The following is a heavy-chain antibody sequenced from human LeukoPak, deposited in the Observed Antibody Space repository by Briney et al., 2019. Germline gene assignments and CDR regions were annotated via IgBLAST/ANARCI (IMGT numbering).Heavy chain of an antibody. V-gene: IGHV4-34*01. D-gene: IGHD2-2*02. CDR1: GGSFSGYY. CDR2: INHSGST. J-gene: IGHJ4*02. Sequence: SETLSLTCAVYGGSFSGYYWSWIRQPPGKGLEWIGEINHSGSTNYNPSLKSRVTISVDTSKNQFSLKLSSVPAADTAVYYCARVPTVPAAIKGIDYWGQGTLVTVSS. CDR3: ARVPTVPAAIKGIDY.